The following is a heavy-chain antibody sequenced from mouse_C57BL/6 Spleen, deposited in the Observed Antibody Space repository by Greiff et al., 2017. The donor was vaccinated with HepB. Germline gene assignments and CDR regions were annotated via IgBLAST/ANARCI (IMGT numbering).Heavy chain of an antibody. CDR1: GYTFTDYY. D-gene: IGHD2-4*01. J-gene: IGHJ4*01. Sequence: EVQLQQSGPELVKPGASVKISCKASGYTFTDYYMNWVKQSHGKSLEWIGDINPNNGGTSYNQKFKGKATLTVDKSSSTAYMELRSLTSEDSAVYYCARSRDYDYADYAMDYWGQGTSVTVSS. CDR2: INPNNGGT. CDR3: ARSRDYDYADYAMDY. V-gene: IGHV1-26*01.